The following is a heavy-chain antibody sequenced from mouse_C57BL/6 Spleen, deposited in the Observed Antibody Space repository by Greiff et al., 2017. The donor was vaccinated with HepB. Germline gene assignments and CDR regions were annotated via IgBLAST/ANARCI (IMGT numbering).Heavy chain of an antibody. V-gene: IGHV1-50*01. D-gene: IGHD2-1*01. CDR3: AGGKPWFAY. Sequence: VQLQQPGAELVKPGASVKLSCKASGYTFTSYWMQWVKQRPGQGLEWIGEIDPSDSYTNYNQKFKGKATLTVDTSSSTAYMQLSSLTSEDSAVYYCAGGKPWFAYWGQGTLVTVSA. J-gene: IGHJ3*01. CDR1: GYTFTSYW. CDR2: IDPSDSYT.